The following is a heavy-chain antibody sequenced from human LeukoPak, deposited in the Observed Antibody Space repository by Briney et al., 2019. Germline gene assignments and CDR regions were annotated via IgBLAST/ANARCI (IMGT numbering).Heavy chain of an antibody. Sequence: PSETLSLTCTVSGDSMTSYYWSFIRQPAGKGLEWIGRIHTSGTTYYNPSLKSRLMMSVDTSKNQLSLRLTAVTAADTAVYYCARGDFYDGGGRNWFDPWGQGTLVIVSS. J-gene: IGHJ5*02. D-gene: IGHD3-16*01. V-gene: IGHV4-4*07. CDR3: ARGDFYDGGGRNWFDP. CDR1: GDSMTSYY. CDR2: IHTSGTT.